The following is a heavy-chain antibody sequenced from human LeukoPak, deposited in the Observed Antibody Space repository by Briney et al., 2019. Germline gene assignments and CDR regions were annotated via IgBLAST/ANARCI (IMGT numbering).Heavy chain of an antibody. CDR1: GFSFINNA. V-gene: IGHV3-23*01. CDR3: AKYINVPGTQLLGDY. Sequence: GSLRLSCAASGFSFINNAMGRVRQAPGKGLEWVSGICASGRCTFYAAPVRGRFTVSRDNSKNSLYLQMNSLRAEDTAVYYCAKYINVPGTQLLGDYWGQGALVTVSS. D-gene: IGHD1-1*01. J-gene: IGHJ4*02. CDR2: ICASGRCT.